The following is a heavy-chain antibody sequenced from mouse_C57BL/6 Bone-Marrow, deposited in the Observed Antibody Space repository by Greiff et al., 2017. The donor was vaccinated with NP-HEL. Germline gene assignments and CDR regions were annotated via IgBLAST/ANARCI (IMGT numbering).Heavy chain of an antibody. CDR3: ARNYGVY. V-gene: IGHV1-82*01. D-gene: IGHD1-1*01. Sequence: QVQLQQSGPELVKPGASVKISCKASGYAFRSSWMNWVKQRPGKGLEWIGRIYPGDGDTNYNGKFKGKATLTADKSSSTAYMQLSSLTSEDSAVYFCARNYGVYWGQGTTLTVSS. J-gene: IGHJ2*01. CDR1: GYAFRSSW. CDR2: IYPGDGDT.